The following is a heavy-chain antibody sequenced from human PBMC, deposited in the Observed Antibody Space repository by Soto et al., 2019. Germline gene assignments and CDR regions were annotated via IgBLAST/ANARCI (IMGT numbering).Heavy chain of an antibody. V-gene: IGHV1-18*01. CDR3: ARDPHEFWTSYWFDP. D-gene: IGHD3-3*01. Sequence: ASVKVSCKTSGYTFNTYVINWVRQAPGQGLELMGWISAYDGKTTYAVKFQGRVTLTTDTSTSTAYMELRSLRSDDTAIYYCARDPHEFWTSYWFDPWGQGTPVTVSS. J-gene: IGHJ5*02. CDR2: ISAYDGKT. CDR1: GYTFNTYV.